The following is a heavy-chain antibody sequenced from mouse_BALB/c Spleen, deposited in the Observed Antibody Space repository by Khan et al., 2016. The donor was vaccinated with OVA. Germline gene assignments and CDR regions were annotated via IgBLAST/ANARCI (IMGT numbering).Heavy chain of an antibody. Sequence: QVQLQQSGTALARPGASVKMSCTASGYTFTDYSITWVKQRSGQGLEWIGETHPGSGNTYYNEKFKGKANLTADQSTTIAYMQLRSLTSDDSAVYFWAIMDTTALDNWGQGTTLTVSS. CDR3: AIMDTTALDN. CDR1: GYTFTDYS. D-gene: IGHD2-3*01. CDR2: THPGSGNT. J-gene: IGHJ2*01. V-gene: IGHV1-77*01.